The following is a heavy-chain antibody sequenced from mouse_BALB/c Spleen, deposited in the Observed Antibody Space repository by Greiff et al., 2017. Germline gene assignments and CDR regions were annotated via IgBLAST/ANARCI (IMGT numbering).Heavy chain of an antibody. CDR2: IWRGGST. V-gene: IGHV2-5-1*01. Sequence: VKVVESGPSLVQPSQSLSITCTVSGFSLTSYGVHWVRQSPGKGLEWLGVIWRGGSTDYNAAFMSRLSITKDNSKSQVFFKMNSLQADDTAIYYCAKGGYDEAMDYWGQGTSVTVSS. CDR1: GFSLTSYG. D-gene: IGHD2-14*01. CDR3: AKGGYDEAMDY. J-gene: IGHJ4*01.